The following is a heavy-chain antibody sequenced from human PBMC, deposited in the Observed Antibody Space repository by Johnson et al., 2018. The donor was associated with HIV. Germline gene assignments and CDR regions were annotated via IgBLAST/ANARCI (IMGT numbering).Heavy chain of an antibody. Sequence: QVQLVESGGGLVKPGGSLRLSCAASGFTFSSYAMNWVRQAPGKGLEWVAVISYDGSNKYYADSVKGRFTISRDNSKNTLYLQMNSLRAEDTALYYCVRVSRLGDITLLSDAFDIWGQGTMVTVSS. CDR3: VRVSRLGDITLLSDAFDI. CDR1: GFTFSSYA. V-gene: IGHV3-30-3*01. CDR2: ISYDGSNK. D-gene: IGHD1-14*01. J-gene: IGHJ3*02.